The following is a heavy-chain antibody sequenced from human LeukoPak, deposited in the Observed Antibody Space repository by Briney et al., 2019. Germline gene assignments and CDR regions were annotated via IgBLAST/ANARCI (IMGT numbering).Heavy chain of an antibody. D-gene: IGHD2-21*02. J-gene: IGHJ4*02. CDR2: INPNGGGT. V-gene: IGHV1-2*02. CDR1: GYTFTGYY. CDR3: ATLVVTAMYYFDY. Sequence: ASVKVSCKASGYTFTGYYMHWVRQAPGQGLEWMGWINPNGGGTNYAQKFQGRVTMTRDTSISTAYMELSRLRSDDTAVYYCATLVVTAMYYFDYWGQGTPVTVSS.